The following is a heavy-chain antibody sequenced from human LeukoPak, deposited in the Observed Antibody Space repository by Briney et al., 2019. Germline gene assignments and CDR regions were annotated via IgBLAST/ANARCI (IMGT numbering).Heavy chain of an antibody. Sequence: SETLSLTCTVSGGSISSSSYYWGWIRQPPGKGLEWIGSIYYSGSTYYNPSLKSRVTISVDTSKNQFSLKLSSVTAADTAVYYCAREVLYSSSTAYFQHWGQGTLVTVSS. CDR1: GGSISSSSYY. J-gene: IGHJ1*01. CDR3: AREVLYSSSTAYFQH. V-gene: IGHV4-39*02. D-gene: IGHD6-13*01. CDR2: IYYSGST.